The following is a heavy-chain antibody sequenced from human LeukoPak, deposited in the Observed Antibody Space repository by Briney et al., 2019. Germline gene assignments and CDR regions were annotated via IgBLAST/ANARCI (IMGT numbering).Heavy chain of an antibody. CDR1: GDSISSGGYY. V-gene: IGHV4-31*03. CDR2: IYYSGST. Sequence: SETLSLTCTVSGDSISSGGYYWSWIRQHPGKGLEWIGYIYYSGSTYYNPSLKSRVTISVDTSKNQFSLKLSSVTAADTAVYYCARDHRTGTTLWGQGTLVTVSS. J-gene: IGHJ4*02. D-gene: IGHD1-7*01. CDR3: ARDHRTGTTL.